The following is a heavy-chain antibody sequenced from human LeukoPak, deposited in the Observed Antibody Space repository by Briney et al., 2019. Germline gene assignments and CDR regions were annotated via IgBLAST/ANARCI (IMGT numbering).Heavy chain of an antibody. V-gene: IGHV1-2*07. CDR2: INPNSGGT. J-gene: IGHJ4*02. CDR1: GYTFTDYY. D-gene: IGHD6-19*01. Sequence: ASVKVSCKASGYTFTDYYIHWVRQAPGQGLEWMGWINPNSGGTNYAHKFHGNVTLTRDTSISTAYMELSSLRSEDTAVYYCARAGASSGWYDFDYWGQGTLVTVSS. CDR3: ARAGASSGWYDFDY.